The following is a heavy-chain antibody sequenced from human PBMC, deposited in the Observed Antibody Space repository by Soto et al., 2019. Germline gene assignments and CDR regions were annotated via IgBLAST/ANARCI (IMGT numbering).Heavy chain of an antibody. V-gene: IGHV1-3*01. CDR1: GYTFTSYA. D-gene: IGHD3-9*01. Sequence: GASVKVSCKASGYTFTSYAMHWVRQAPGQRLEWMGWINAYNGNTKYSQKLQGRVTMTTDTSTSTAYMELRSLRSDDTAVYYCARHSTYYDILTGYYTGSYYFDYWGQGTLVTVSS. J-gene: IGHJ4*02. CDR3: ARHSTYYDILTGYYTGSYYFDY. CDR2: INAYNGNT.